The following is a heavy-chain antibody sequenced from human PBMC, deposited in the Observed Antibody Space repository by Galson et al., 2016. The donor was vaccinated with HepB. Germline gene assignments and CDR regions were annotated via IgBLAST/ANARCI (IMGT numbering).Heavy chain of an antibody. CDR1: GFTFSTYG. V-gene: IGHV3-30*18. J-gene: IGHJ4*02. Sequence: SLRLSCAASGFTFSTYGMHWVRQAPGKGLEWVAVISYDRSNKNYAASVKGRFTISRDNSKNTLYLEMTRLREEDTAVYYCAKDYSGYYFDGTGYYNAFDYWGQGALVTVSS. CDR3: AKDYSGYYFDGTGYYNAFDY. CDR2: ISYDRSNK. D-gene: IGHD3-22*01.